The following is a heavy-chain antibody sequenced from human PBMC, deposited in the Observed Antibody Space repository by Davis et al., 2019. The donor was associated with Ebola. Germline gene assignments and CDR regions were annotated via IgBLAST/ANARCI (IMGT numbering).Heavy chain of an antibody. D-gene: IGHD2-15*01. J-gene: IGHJ6*02. CDR2: IYHSGST. CDR3: ARLRGSCHRAFYYYGMDV. CDR1: GGSISSSNW. Sequence: MPSETLSLTCAVSGGSISSSNWWSWVRQPPGKGLEWIGEIYHSGSTNYNPSLKSRVTISVDTSKNQFSLKLSSVTAADTAVYYCARLRGSCHRAFYYYGMDVWGQGTTVTVSS. V-gene: IGHV4-4*02.